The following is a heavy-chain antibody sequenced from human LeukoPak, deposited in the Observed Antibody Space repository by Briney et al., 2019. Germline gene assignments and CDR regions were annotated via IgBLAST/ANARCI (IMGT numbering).Heavy chain of an antibody. Sequence: PGGSLILSCAASGFTFSSYSMNWVRLAPGKGLEWLASINQDGSEKYYVDSVKGRFTISRDNAKNSLYLQMNSLTAEDTAVYYCTTFYSRLTDYWGQGTVVTVSS. CDR1: GFTFSSYS. V-gene: IGHV3-7*03. CDR2: INQDGSEK. D-gene: IGHD2/OR15-2a*01. J-gene: IGHJ4*02. CDR3: TTFYSRLTDY.